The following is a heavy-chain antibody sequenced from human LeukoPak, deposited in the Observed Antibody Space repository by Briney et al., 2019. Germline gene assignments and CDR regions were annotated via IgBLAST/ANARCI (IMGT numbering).Heavy chain of an antibody. V-gene: IGHV4-39*01. J-gene: IGHJ4*02. CDR3: ARRLIRSGYYFDY. CDR1: GGSISSSSYY. D-gene: IGHD3-22*01. CDR2: IYYSGST. Sequence: PSETLSLTCTVSGGSISSSSYYWGWIRQPPGKGLEWIGSIYYSGSTYYNPSLKSRVTISVDTSKNQFSLKLSSVTAADTAVYYCARRLIRSGYYFDYWGQGTLVTVSS.